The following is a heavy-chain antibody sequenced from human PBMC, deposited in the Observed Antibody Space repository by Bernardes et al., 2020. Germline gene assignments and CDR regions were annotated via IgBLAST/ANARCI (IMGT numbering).Heavy chain of an antibody. Sequence: GWSLRLSCAASGFTFRSYAMSWVRQAPGKGLEWVSAISGSGGSTYYADSVKGRFTISRDNSKNTLYLQMNSLRAEDTAVYYCAKGQFLIVVVPAAIKSVFDYWGQGTLVTVSS. CDR1: GFTFRSYA. V-gene: IGHV3-23*01. J-gene: IGHJ4*02. D-gene: IGHD2-2*02. CDR3: AKGQFLIVVVPAAIKSVFDY. CDR2: ISGSGGST.